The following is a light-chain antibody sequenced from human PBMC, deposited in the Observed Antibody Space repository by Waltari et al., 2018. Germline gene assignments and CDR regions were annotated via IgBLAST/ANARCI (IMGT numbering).Light chain of an antibody. J-gene: IGKJ1*01. V-gene: IGKV3-20*01. CDR3: QHYLRLPVT. CDR1: QSVTRA. CDR2: GAS. Sequence: EIVLTQSPGTLSLSPGESATLSCRTSQSVTRALAWDQQKPGQAPRLLIYGASNRATGSPDRFSGSGSGTDFSLTISSLEPEDFAVYYCQHYLRLPVTFGQGTKVEVK.